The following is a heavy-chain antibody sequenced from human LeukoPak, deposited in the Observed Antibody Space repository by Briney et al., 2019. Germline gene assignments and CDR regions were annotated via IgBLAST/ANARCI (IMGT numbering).Heavy chain of an antibody. Sequence: GGSLRLSCAASGFTFSNYAMSWVGQTPGKGLEGVSSLSGGADRTYYADSVKGRFTISRDNSKNTLYLQMNSLRAEDAAVYYCAKDRLQVETAQFVDWGQGTLVAVSS. D-gene: IGHD5-12*01. V-gene: IGHV3-23*01. CDR1: GFTFSNYA. CDR3: AKDRLQVETAQFVD. CDR2: LSGGADRT. J-gene: IGHJ4*02.